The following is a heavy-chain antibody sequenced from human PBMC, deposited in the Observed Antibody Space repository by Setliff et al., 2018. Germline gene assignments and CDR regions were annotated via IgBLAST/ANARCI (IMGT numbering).Heavy chain of an antibody. Sequence: ASVKVSCKATGYTLSRHYMHWVRQAPGQGLEWMGIINPGGGSASIVEKFQGRVTMTSDTSRSTVYLELSGLTSEDTAVYYCGRAGVAASDRKGLLDHWGQGTLVTVSS. CDR1: GYTLSRHY. V-gene: IGHV1-46*01. CDR2: INPGGGSA. D-gene: IGHD6-13*01. J-gene: IGHJ4*02. CDR3: GRAGVAASDRKGLLDH.